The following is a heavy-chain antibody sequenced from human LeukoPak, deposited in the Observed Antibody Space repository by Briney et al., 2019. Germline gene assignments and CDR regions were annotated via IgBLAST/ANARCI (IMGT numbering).Heavy chain of an antibody. V-gene: IGHV4-39*07. CDR2: IYYSGST. Sequence: SETLSLTCTVSGGSISSSSYYWGWIRQPPGKGLEWIGSIYYSGSTYYNPSLKSRVTISVDTSKNQFSLKLTSVTAADTAVYYCARAPPPYYYGMDVWGQGTTVTVSS. CDR1: GGSISSSSYY. J-gene: IGHJ6*02. CDR3: ARAPPPYYYGMDV.